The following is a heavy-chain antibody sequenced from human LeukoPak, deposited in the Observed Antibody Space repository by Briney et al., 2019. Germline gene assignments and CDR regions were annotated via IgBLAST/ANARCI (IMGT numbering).Heavy chain of an antibody. CDR1: GFTFSSYG. Sequence: GGSLRLSCAASGFTFSSYGMHWVRQAPGKGLEWVAFIRYDGSNKYYADSVKGRFTISRDNSKNTLYLQMNSLRAEDTAVYYCAKDYSKTSFYGSGTYYRPNWFDPWGQGTLVTVSS. V-gene: IGHV3-30*02. CDR2: IRYDGSNK. CDR3: AKDYSKTSFYGSGTYYRPNWFDP. D-gene: IGHD3-10*01. J-gene: IGHJ5*02.